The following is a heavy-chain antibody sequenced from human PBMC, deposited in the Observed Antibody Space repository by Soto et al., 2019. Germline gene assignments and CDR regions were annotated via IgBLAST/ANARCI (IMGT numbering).Heavy chain of an antibody. J-gene: IGHJ6*02. CDR3: ARVGSRVRGSSSPARKYYYYYGMDV. Sequence: GGSLRLSCAASGFTFSSYAMHWVRQAPGKGLEWVAVISYDGSNKYYADSVKGRFTISRDNSKNTLYLQMNSLRAEDTAVYYCARVGSRVRGSSSPARKYYYYYGMDVWGQGTTVTVSS. V-gene: IGHV3-30-3*01. D-gene: IGHD6-6*01. CDR2: ISYDGSNK. CDR1: GFTFSSYA.